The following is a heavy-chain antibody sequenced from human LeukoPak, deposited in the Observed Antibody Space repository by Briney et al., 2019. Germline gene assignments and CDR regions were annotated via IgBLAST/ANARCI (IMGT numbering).Heavy chain of an antibody. J-gene: IGHJ4*02. CDR1: GFTFSSYG. Sequence: PGGSLRLPCAASGFTFSSYGMHWVRQAPGKGLEWVAVIWYDGSNKYYADSVKGRFTISRDNSKNTLYLQMNSLRAEDTAVYYCAKSNSAYGDLFDYWGQGTLVTVSS. CDR3: AKSNSAYGDLFDY. D-gene: IGHD4-17*01. CDR2: IWYDGSNK. V-gene: IGHV3-33*06.